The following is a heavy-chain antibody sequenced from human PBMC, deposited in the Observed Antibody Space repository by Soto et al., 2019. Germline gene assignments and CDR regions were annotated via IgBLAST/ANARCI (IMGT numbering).Heavy chain of an antibody. V-gene: IGHV1-18*01. Sequence: QAQLVQSGAEVKKPGASVKVSCKASGYTFTRFGISWVRQAPGQGLEWMGWISAHNGDTNYVQKFQGRVTMTTDTSMRTAYMEWRSLRYDGTAVYYCARLYFVEPAMFYGMDVWGQVNTVTVSS. J-gene: IGHJ6*02. CDR1: GYTFTRFG. D-gene: IGHD2-2*01. CDR3: ARLYFVEPAMFYGMDV. CDR2: ISAHNGDT.